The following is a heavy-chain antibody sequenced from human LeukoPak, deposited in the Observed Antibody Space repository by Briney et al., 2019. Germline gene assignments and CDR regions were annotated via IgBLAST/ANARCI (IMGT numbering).Heavy chain of an antibody. Sequence: ASVKVSCKASGDTFSSYVINWVRQAPGQGLEWMGRVIPVLETANYAQKFQDRVTIIADKSTNTSYMELRSPRFEDTAVYYCARDDILTGYTPGGMDVWGQGTTVTVSS. CDR3: ARDDILTGYTPGGMDV. V-gene: IGHV1-69*04. CDR2: VIPVLETA. J-gene: IGHJ6*02. D-gene: IGHD3-9*01. CDR1: GDTFSSYV.